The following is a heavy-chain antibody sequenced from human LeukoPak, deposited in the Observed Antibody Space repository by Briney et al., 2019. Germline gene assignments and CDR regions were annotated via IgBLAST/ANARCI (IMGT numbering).Heavy chain of an antibody. CDR2: ISGSGGTT. D-gene: IGHD3-22*01. V-gene: IGHV3-23*01. J-gene: IGHJ4*02. Sequence: PGGSLRLSCAASGFTFSNYAMSWVRQAPGKGLEWVSAISGSGGTTFYADSVKGRFTISRDNSKNTLYLQVNSLRAADTAVYYCARDLELVYYDSSGYDYWGQGTLVIVSS. CDR3: ARDLELVYYDSSGYDY. CDR1: GFTFSNYA.